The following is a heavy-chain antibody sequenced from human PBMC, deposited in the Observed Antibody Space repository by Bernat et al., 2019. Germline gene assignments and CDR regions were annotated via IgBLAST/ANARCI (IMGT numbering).Heavy chain of an antibody. CDR1: GGSVSSGSYY. Sequence: QVQLQESGPGLVKPSETLSLTCTVSGGSVSSGSYYWSWIRQPPGKGLEWIGYIYYSGSTNYNPSLKSRGTISVDTSKNQLSLRLSSVTAADTAVYDCARDPRWGYFDLWGRGTLVTVSS. J-gene: IGHJ2*01. D-gene: IGHD1-26*01. CDR2: IYYSGST. V-gene: IGHV4-61*01. CDR3: ARDPRWGYFDL.